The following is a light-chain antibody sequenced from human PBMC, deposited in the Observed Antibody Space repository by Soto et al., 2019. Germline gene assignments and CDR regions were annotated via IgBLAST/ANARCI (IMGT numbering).Light chain of an antibody. Sequence: DIQMTQSPSSLSASVGDRVTITCRASQSISSNLNWYQQKLGKAPKLLIYAASSLQSGVPSRFSGGGSGTDFTLTISSLQPEDFATYSCQQSYSTPLTFGGGTKVDI. V-gene: IGKV1-39*01. J-gene: IGKJ4*01. CDR3: QQSYSTPLT. CDR2: AAS. CDR1: QSISSN.